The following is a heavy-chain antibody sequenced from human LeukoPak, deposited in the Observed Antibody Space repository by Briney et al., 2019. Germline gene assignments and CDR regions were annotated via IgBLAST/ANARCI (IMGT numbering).Heavy chain of an antibody. CDR2: IYHSGST. V-gene: IGHV4-38-2*02. Sequence: PSETLSLTCPVSGSSISSGYYWGWLRQPPGTGLEWIGSIYHSGSTYYNPSLKSRVTISVDTSKNQFSLKLSSVTAADTAVYYCARATYSSSWYGSVRYFDYWGQGTLVTVSS. J-gene: IGHJ4*02. CDR1: GSSISSGYY. CDR3: ARATYSSSWYGSVRYFDY. D-gene: IGHD6-13*01.